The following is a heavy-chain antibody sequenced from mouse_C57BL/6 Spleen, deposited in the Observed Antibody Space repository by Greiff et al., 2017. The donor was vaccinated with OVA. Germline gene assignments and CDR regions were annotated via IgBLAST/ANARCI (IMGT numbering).Heavy chain of an antibody. Sequence: EVQLQQSGPELVKPGASVKISCKASGYSFTGYYMNWVKQSPEKSLEWIGEINPSTGGTTYNQKFKAKATLTVDKSSSTAYMQLKSLTSEDSAVYYCARSSKVYYAMDYWGQGTSVTVSS. CDR1: GYSFTGYY. CDR2: INPSTGGT. CDR3: ARSSKVYYAMDY. D-gene: IGHD1-3*01. V-gene: IGHV1-42*01. J-gene: IGHJ4*01.